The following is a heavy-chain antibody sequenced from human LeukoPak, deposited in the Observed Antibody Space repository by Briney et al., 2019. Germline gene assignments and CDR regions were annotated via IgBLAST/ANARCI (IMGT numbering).Heavy chain of an antibody. J-gene: IGHJ5*02. V-gene: IGHV1-2*06. CDR1: GYTFTGYY. D-gene: IGHD2-2*01. CDR3: ARDFLGPAAPYNGFDP. CDR2: INPNSGGT. Sequence: GASVKVSCKASGYTFTGYYMHWVRQAPGQGLEWMGRINPNSGGTNCAQKFQGRVTVTRDTSISNAYMELSRLRSDDTAVYYCARDFLGPAAPYNGFDPWGQGTLVTVSS.